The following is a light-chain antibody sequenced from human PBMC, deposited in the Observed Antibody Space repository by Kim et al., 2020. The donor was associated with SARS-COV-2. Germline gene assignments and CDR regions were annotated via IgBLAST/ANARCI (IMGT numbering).Light chain of an antibody. CDR1: QSLLHRNGYNY. V-gene: IGKV2-28*01. CDR3: MQALQTPLT. CDR2: MGS. J-gene: IGKJ4*01. Sequence: PASISCRSSQSLLHRNGYNYLDWFLQKPGQSPQLLIYMGSSRASGVPDRFSGSGSGTDFTLKISRVEAEDVGIYYCMQALQTPLTFGGGTKVDIK.